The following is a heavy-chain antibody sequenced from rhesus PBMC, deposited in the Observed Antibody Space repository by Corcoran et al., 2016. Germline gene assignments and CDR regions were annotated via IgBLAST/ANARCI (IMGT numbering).Heavy chain of an antibody. D-gene: IGHD4-11*01. CDR2: NNGNTRST. V-gene: IGHV4-80*01. CDR3: ARDPPDSQYYFDY. Sequence: QVQLQESGPGLVRHSETLSLTCAVPGGSFSSYWWSWIRQPPGQGLEWNGENNGNTRSTNYNPSLKSRVTISKDASKTQFSLKLSSVAAADTAVFYCARDPPDSQYYFDYWGQGVLVTVSS. J-gene: IGHJ4*01. CDR1: GGSFSSYW.